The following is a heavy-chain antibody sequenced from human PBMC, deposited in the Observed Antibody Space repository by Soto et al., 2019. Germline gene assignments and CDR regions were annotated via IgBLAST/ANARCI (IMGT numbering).Heavy chain of an antibody. D-gene: IGHD6-13*01. CDR3: AREDYGSWYGEYDAFDI. CDR1: GFTFSSYS. Sequence: QRLSCAASGFTFSSYSMNWVRQAPGKGLEWVSSISSSSSYIYYADSVKGRFTISRDDAKNSLYLQMNSLRAEATAVYYCAREDYGSWYGEYDAFDIWGQGTLVKVSS. J-gene: IGHJ3*02. V-gene: IGHV3-21*01. CDR2: ISSSSSYI.